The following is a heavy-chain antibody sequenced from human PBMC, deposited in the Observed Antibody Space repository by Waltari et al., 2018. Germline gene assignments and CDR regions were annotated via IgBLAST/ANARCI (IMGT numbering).Heavy chain of an antibody. CDR1: GLPLSHLA. CDR2: FDPEDGEM. J-gene: IGHJ1*01. CDR3: ATGYGSEF. D-gene: IGHD3-10*01. V-gene: IGHV1-24*01. Sequence: QVQLVQSGAEVKKPGASVKVSCKLSGLPLSHLAIHWVRQGPGKGLEWMGGFDPEDGEMTYAQKFQGRVTMTEDPSTDTAYMELSSLTSEDTAVYFCATGYGSEFWGQGSLVTVSS.